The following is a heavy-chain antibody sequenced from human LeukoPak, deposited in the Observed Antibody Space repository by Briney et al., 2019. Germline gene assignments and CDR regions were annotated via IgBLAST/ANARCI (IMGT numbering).Heavy chain of an antibody. V-gene: IGHV3-30*04. Sequence: GGSLRLSCAASGITFSSYAMHWVRQAPGKGLEWVAVISYDGSNKYYADSVKGRFTISRDNSKKTLYLQMNSLRAEDTAVYFCAKGSKAVLFTRDRYMDVWGKGTTVTISS. D-gene: IGHD6-19*01. J-gene: IGHJ6*03. CDR3: AKGSKAVLFTRDRYMDV. CDR1: GITFSSYA. CDR2: ISYDGSNK.